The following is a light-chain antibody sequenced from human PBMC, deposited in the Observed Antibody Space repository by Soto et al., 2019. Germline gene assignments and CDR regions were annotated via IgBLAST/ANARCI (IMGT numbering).Light chain of an antibody. CDR3: HQYDTIVQT. CDR1: QSVSSSY. V-gene: IGKV3-20*01. CDR2: DAS. J-gene: IGKJ1*01. Sequence: EIVLTQSPGTLSLSPGERATLSCRSSQSVSSSYLAWYQQKPGQAPRLLIYDASTRATATPERFSGSGSGTDFKLTISRLEPEDFAVYDCHQYDTIVQTFGQGTKVDIK.